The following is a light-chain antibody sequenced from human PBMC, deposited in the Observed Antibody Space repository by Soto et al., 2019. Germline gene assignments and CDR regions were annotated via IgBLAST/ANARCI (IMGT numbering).Light chain of an antibody. V-gene: IGLV1-47*01. J-gene: IGLJ7*01. CDR2: RND. CDR3: TTWDDSLSGVV. Sequence: QTVVTQPPSASGTPGQRVTISCSGSRSNVESNFVYWYQQLPGAAPKLLIYRNDQRPSGVPDRFSGSKSGTSASLAISGLRSEDESDYFCTTWDDSLSGVVFGGGPQLTVL. CDR1: RSNVESNF.